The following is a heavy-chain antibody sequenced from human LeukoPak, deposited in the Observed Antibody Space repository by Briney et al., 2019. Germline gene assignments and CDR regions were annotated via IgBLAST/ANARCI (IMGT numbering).Heavy chain of an antibody. V-gene: IGHV4-59*01. J-gene: IGHJ4*02. CDR1: GDSISSYY. CDR2: IHHSGST. D-gene: IGHD6-25*01. Sequence: SETLSLTCTVSGDSISSYYWSWIRQPPGQGLEWIGYIHHSGSTDYNPSLKSRVTISVDTSKNQFSLKLSSVTAADTAVYYCARGQAADYWGQGTLVTVSS. CDR3: ARGQAADY.